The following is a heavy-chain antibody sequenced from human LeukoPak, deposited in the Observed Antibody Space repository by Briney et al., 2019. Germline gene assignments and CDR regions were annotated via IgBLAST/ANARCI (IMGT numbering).Heavy chain of an antibody. CDR2: INWKSVTM. CDR3: AKEGDDYLNYFDY. J-gene: IGHJ4*02. Sequence: GGSLRLSCAASGFSIGDHAMHWVRQAPGKGLEWVSGINWKSVTMGYADSVKGRFTTSGDNAKNSLYLQMNSLRPEDTGLYYCAKEGDDYLNYFDYWGQGTLVTVSS. D-gene: IGHD4-11*01. CDR1: GFSIGDHA. V-gene: IGHV3-9*01.